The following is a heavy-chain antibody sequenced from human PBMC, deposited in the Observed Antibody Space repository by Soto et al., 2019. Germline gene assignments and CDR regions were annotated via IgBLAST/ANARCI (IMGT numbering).Heavy chain of an antibody. CDR3: ANFNSYFDL. CDR1: GGSISSYF. J-gene: IGHJ2*01. Sequence: QVQLQESGPGLVKPSETLSLTCTVSGGSISSYFWSWIRQPPGKGLEWIGYIYYTGSTNYNPSLKCRVPISVDTSKNQFSLQLSCVTAADTAVYYCANFNSYFDLWGRGTLVTVSS. CDR2: IYYTGST. V-gene: IGHV4-59*01.